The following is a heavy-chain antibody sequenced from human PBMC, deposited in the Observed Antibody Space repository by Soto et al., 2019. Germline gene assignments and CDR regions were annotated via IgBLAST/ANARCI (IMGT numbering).Heavy chain of an antibody. J-gene: IGHJ6*02. CDR1: GFTFSDNY. V-gene: IGHV3-11*01. Sequence: QVQLVESGGGLVKPGGSLRLSCAASGFTFSDNYMYRMRQAPGKGLEWVSYISSSGTTIYYADSMKGRFTISRDNARNSLFLQMNSLRADDTAIYYCARAKRYYYYAVDVWGQGTTVTVSS. CDR3: ARAKRYYYYAVDV. CDR2: ISSSGTTI.